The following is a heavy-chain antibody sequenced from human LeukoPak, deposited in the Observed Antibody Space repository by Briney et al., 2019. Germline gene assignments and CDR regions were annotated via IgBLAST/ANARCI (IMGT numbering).Heavy chain of an antibody. CDR1: AGSISSSSYY. CDR2: IYYSGST. V-gene: IGHV4-39*01. CDR3: ARHYDSSGYYGSHFDY. J-gene: IGHJ4*02. Sequence: KPSETLSLTCTVSAGSISSSSYYWGWIRQPPGKGLEWIGSIYYSGSTYYNPSLKSRVIISVDTSKNQFSLELSSVTAADTAVYYCARHYDSSGYYGSHFDYWGQGTLVTVSS. D-gene: IGHD3-22*01.